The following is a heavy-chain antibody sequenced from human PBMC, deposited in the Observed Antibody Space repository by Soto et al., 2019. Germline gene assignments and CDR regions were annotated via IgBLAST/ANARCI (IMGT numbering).Heavy chain of an antibody. J-gene: IGHJ4*02. Sequence: SETLSLTCSVSGGSIANSEHYWGWIRQPPGKGLEWIGSVYYSGYTYYNPSLKSRLTISVDTFTNHFSLRLSSVTAADTAVYYCARPRDATGYFDYWGQAALVTVSS. D-gene: IGHD2-15*01. V-gene: IGHV4-39*02. CDR2: VYYSGYT. CDR3: ARPRDATGYFDY. CDR1: GGSIANSEHY.